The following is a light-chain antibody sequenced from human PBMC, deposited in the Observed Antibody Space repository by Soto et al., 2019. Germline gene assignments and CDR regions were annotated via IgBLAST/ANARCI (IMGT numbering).Light chain of an antibody. J-gene: IGKJ2*01. CDR1: QDISNY. CDR3: QQYDNLPPYT. V-gene: IGKV1-33*01. Sequence: DIQMTQSPSSLSASVGDRVTITCQASQDISNYLNWYQQKPGKAPKLLIYDASNLETGVPSRFSGSGSGTGFTFTISSLQPEDIETYYCQQYDNLPPYTFGQGTKLEIK. CDR2: DAS.